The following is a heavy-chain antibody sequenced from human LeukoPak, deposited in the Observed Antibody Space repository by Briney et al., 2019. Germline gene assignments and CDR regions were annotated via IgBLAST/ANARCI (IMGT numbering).Heavy chain of an antibody. CDR3: ARRSTYGSGTNYLFDY. J-gene: IGHJ4*02. Sequence: GESLKISCKGFGYRFTNYWIGWVRQMPGKGLEWMGIIYPGDSDTRYSPSFQGQITISADKSISTAYLQWSSLKASDTAMYYCARRSTYGSGTNYLFDYWGQGTLVTVSS. D-gene: IGHD3-10*01. CDR2: IYPGDSDT. V-gene: IGHV5-51*01. CDR1: GYRFTNYW.